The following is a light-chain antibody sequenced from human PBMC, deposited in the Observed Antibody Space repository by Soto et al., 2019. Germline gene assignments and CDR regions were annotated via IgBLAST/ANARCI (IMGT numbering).Light chain of an antibody. J-gene: IGKJ1*01. V-gene: IGKV1-39*01. CDR1: QSISSY. CDR3: QQSYSTLAWT. CDR2: AAS. Sequence: DIQMTQSPSSLSASVGDRVTITCRASQSISSYLNWYQQKPGKAPKLLIYAASSLQSGVPSRFSGSGSGIDFTLTISSLQPEDFATYYCQQSYSTLAWTSGQGTKVEIK.